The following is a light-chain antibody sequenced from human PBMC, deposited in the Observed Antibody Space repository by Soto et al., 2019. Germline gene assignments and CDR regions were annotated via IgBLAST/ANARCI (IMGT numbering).Light chain of an antibody. CDR1: QSVTTY. Sequence: EIGLPNSTHPRSLSPGERATLSCRGIQSVTTYLAWYQQKPGQAPRLLIYDASNRATGIPARFSGSGSGTDFTLTISSLEPEDFAVYYCQQRSNWLPRIRFGQGTRLEIK. CDR2: DAS. V-gene: IGKV3-11*01. CDR3: QQRSNWLPRIR. J-gene: IGKJ5*01.